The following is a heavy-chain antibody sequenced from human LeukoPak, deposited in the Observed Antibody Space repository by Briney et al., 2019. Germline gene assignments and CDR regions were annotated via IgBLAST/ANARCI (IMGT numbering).Heavy chain of an antibody. CDR2: ISSSGSTI. Sequence: GGSLRLSCAASGFTFSSYEMNWVRQAPGKGLEWVSYISSSGSTIYYADSVKGRFTISRDNAKNSLYLQMNSLRAEDTAIYYCARDLDGYSILDYWGQGTLVTVSS. CDR1: GFTFSSYE. CDR3: ARDLDGYSILDY. J-gene: IGHJ4*02. D-gene: IGHD5-24*01. V-gene: IGHV3-48*03.